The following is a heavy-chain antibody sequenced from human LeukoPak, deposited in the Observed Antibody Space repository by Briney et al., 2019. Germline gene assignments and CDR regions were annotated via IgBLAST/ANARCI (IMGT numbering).Heavy chain of an antibody. CDR1: GFTFGDYA. V-gene: IGHV3-49*04. CDR2: IRAKSYGGTT. CDR3: TRVSMITVTIFDF. Sequence: GGSLRLSCTASGFTFGDYAMSWVRQAPGKGLEWVGFIRAKSYGGTTEYAASVEGRFTISRDDSKTLAYLQMNSLKTEDTAVYFCTRVSMITVTIFDFWGPGTLVTVSS. D-gene: IGHD4-17*01. J-gene: IGHJ4*02.